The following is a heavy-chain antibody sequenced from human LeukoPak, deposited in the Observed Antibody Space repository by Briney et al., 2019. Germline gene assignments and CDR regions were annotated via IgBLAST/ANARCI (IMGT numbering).Heavy chain of an antibody. CDR1: GFTFSSYG. D-gene: IGHD2-2*01. Sequence: PGRSLRLSCAASGFTFSSYGMHWVRQAPGKGLEWVAVIWYDGSNKYYADSVKGRFTISRDNSKNTLYLQMNSLRAEDTAVYYCAGNYCSSTSCYSGVDYWGQGTLVTVSS. CDR2: IWYDGSNK. J-gene: IGHJ4*02. CDR3: AGNYCSSTSCYSGVDY. V-gene: IGHV3-33*01.